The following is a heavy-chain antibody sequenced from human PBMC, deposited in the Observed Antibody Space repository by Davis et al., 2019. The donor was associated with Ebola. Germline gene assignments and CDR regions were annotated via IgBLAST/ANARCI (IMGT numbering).Heavy chain of an antibody. Sequence: SETLSLTCAVYGGSFSGYYWNWIRQPPGKGLEWIGEINHSGSTNYNPSLKSRVTVSVDTSKNQFSLKLRSVTAADTAMYYCARGLGEYSRSFDYWGQGNLVTVSS. CDR3: ARGLGEYSRSFDY. CDR1: GGSFSGYY. J-gene: IGHJ4*02. V-gene: IGHV4-34*01. CDR2: INHSGST. D-gene: IGHD6-6*01.